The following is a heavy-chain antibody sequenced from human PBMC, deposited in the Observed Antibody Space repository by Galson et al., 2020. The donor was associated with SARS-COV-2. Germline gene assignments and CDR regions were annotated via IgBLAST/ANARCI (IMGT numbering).Heavy chain of an antibody. CDR2: IYYSGST. CDR1: GGSISSGGYS. V-gene: IGHV4-30-4*07. J-gene: IGHJ4*02. CDR3: ARHNSSSSGWDLYYFDY. D-gene: IGHD6-6*01. Sequence: SETLSLTCAVSGGSISSGGYSWSWIRQPPGKGLEWIGYIYYSGSTYYNPSLKSRVTISVDTSKNQFSLKLSSVTAADTAMYYCARHNSSSSGWDLYYFDYWGQGTLVTVSS.